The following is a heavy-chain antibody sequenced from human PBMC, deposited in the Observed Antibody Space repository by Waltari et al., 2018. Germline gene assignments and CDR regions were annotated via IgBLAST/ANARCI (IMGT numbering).Heavy chain of an antibody. CDR2: INHRGRT. CDR3: ARARRGYYDSSGYT. J-gene: IGHJ5*02. CDR1: GGSFSGYY. D-gene: IGHD3-22*01. Sequence: QVQLQQWGAGLLKPSETLSLTCAVYGGSFSGYYWSWIRQPPGKGLEWIGEINHRGRTNYNPSLKSRGTISVDTSKNQFSLKLSSGTAADTAVYYCARARRGYYDSSGYTWGQGTLVTVSS. V-gene: IGHV4-34*01.